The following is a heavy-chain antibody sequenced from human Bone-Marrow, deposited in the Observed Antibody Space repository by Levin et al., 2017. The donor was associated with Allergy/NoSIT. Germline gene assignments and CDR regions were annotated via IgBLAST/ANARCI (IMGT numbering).Heavy chain of an antibody. CDR3: ARMLTGTWEWFDP. CDR1: GYTFTGYY. J-gene: IGHJ5*02. CDR2: INPDSGGT. D-gene: IGHD1-7*01. Sequence: ASVKVSCKASGYTFTGYYIHWVRQAPGQGLEWMGWINPDSGGTNYAQKFHGRVTMTRDTSISTAYIEVIRLRFDDAAVYFCARMLTGTWEWFDPWGQGTLVTVS. V-gene: IGHV1-2*02.